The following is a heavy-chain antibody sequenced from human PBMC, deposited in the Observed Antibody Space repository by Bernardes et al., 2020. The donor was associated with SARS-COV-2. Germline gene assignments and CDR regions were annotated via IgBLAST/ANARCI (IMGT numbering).Heavy chain of an antibody. CDR3: ARGVQGVIITSPYYYGMDV. J-gene: IGHJ6*02. D-gene: IGHD3-10*01. V-gene: IGHV4-59*01. CDR1: GGSISRYY. Sequence: SETLSLTCTVSGGSISRYYWSWIRQPPGKGLEWIGYIYNSGSTNYNPSLKSRVTISVDTSKNHFSLKLSSVIAADTAVYYCARGVQGVIITSPYYYGMDVWGQGTTVTVTS. CDR2: IYNSGST.